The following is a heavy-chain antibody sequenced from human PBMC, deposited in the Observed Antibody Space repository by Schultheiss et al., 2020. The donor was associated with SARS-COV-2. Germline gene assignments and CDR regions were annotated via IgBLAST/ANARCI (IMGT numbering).Heavy chain of an antibody. J-gene: IGHJ4*02. CDR1: GFTFSSYA. CDR3: ARDPLGAQDY. D-gene: IGHD3-3*01. Sequence: GGSLRLSCAASGFTFSSYAMHWVRQAPGKGLEWVAVISYDGSNKYYADSVKGRFTISRDNSKNTLYLQMNSLRAEDTAVYYCARDPLGAQDYWGQGTLVTVSS. CDR2: ISYDGSNK. V-gene: IGHV3-30*07.